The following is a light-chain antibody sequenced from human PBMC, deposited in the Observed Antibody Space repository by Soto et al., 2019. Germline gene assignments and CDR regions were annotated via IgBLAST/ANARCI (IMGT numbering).Light chain of an antibody. V-gene: IGKV1-5*01. Sequence: QSTQPSSTLSASVGARVPTPFRASQSISSWLAWYQQKPGKAPKLLIYDASSVESGVPSRFSGSGSVTEFTLTISSLQPDDFASHYCHQYNIYWTFGPGTKVDIK. CDR2: DAS. CDR1: QSISSW. CDR3: HQYNIYWT. J-gene: IGKJ3*01.